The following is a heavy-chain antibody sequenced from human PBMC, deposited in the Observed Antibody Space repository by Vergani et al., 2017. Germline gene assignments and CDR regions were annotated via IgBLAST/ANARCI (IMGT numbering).Heavy chain of an antibody. V-gene: IGHV4-38-2*01. J-gene: IGHJ4*02. D-gene: IGHD5-18*01. CDR3: ARLGYSYGYVDY. Sequence: QVQLQESGPGLVKPSETLSLTCAVSGYSISSGYYWGWIRQPPGKGLEWIGSIYHSGSTSYNPSLKSRVTISVDTSTNQFSLKLSSVTAADTAVYYCARLGYSYGYVDYWGQGTLVTVSS. CDR1: GYSISSGYY. CDR2: IYHSGST.